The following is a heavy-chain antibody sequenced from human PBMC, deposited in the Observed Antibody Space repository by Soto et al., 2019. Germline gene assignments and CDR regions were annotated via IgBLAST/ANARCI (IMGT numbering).Heavy chain of an antibody. J-gene: IGHJ4*02. CDR1: GGTFSSYS. CDR2: IIPIFGTA. Sequence: QVQLVQSGAEVTKPESSVKVSCKASGGTFSSYSINWVRQAPGQGLEWMGEIIPIFGTANYAQKFQGRVTITADESTSTAYVELSSLRSEDTAVYFCARDGGRHSGGMDYWGQGTVVTVSS. D-gene: IGHD1-26*01. V-gene: IGHV1-69*01. CDR3: ARDGGRHSGGMDY.